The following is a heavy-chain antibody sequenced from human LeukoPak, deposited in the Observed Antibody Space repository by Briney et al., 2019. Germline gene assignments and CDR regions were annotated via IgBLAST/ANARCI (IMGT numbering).Heavy chain of an antibody. Sequence: PSETLSLTCTVSGGSISSHYWSWIRQPPGKGLEWIGYISHIGSTNYNPSLKSRVTISVDTSKNQFSLKLSSVTAADTAVYYCARGGDYDILTGYGGHNWFDPWGQGTLVTVSS. J-gene: IGHJ5*02. V-gene: IGHV4-59*11. CDR2: ISHIGST. CDR3: ARGGDYDILTGYGGHNWFDP. D-gene: IGHD3-9*01. CDR1: GGSISSHY.